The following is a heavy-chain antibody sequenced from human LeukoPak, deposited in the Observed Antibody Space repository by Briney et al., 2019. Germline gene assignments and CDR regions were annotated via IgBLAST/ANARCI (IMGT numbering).Heavy chain of an antibody. Sequence: PGGSLRLSCAASGFTFSSYSMTWVRQAPGKGLEWVSSISSSSSYIYYADSVKGRFTISRDNAKNSLYLQMNSLRAEDTAVYYCARDPAAGTGRYYYYYGMDVWGQGTTVTVSS. CDR1: GFTFSSYS. V-gene: IGHV3-21*01. CDR3: ARDPAAGTGRYYYYYGMDV. D-gene: IGHD6-13*01. J-gene: IGHJ6*02. CDR2: ISSSSSYI.